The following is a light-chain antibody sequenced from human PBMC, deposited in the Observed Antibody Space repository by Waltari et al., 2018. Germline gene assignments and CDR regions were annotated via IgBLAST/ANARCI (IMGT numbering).Light chain of an antibody. CDR1: SSDVGSYNL. V-gene: IGLV2-23*02. CDR2: DVN. J-gene: IGLJ1*01. CDR3: CSYAGSRLFYV. Sequence: QSALTQPASVSGSPGQSITIFCTGTSSDVGSYNLVSCYQQHAGKAPKVMIYDVNKRPAGVCKLFSGSKSGNTASLTISGLQAEDEADYYCCSYAGSRLFYVFGTGTKVTVL.